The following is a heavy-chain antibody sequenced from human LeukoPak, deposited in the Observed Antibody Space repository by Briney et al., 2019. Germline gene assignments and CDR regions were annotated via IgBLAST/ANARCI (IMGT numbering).Heavy chain of an antibody. V-gene: IGHV3-23*01. D-gene: IGHD3-10*01. CDR2: ISGSGGST. J-gene: IGHJ4*02. CDR3: AKDDYGSGSYYNGLDY. Sequence: GGSLRLSCAASRFTFSSYAMSWVRQAPGKGLEWVSAISGSGGSTYYADSVKGRFTISRDNSKNTLYLQMNSLRAEDTAVYYCAKDDYGSGSYYNGLDYWGQGTLVTVSS. CDR1: RFTFSSYA.